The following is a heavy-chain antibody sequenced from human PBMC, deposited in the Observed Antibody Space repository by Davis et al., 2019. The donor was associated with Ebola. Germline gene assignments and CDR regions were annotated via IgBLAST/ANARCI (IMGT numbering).Heavy chain of an antibody. D-gene: IGHD1-7*01. CDR1: GFTFSSYG. CDR2: ISYDGSNK. J-gene: IGHJ5*02. Sequence: PGGSLRLSCAASGFTFSSYGMHWVRQAPGKGLEWVAVISYDGSNKYYADSVKGRFTISRDNSKNTLYLQMNSLRAEDTALYYCAKQRGGLELAWFDPWGQGTLVTVSS. V-gene: IGHV3-30*18. CDR3: AKQRGGLELAWFDP.